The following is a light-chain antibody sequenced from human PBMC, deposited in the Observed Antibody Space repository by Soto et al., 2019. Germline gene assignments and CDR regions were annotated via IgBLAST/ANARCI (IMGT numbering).Light chain of an antibody. J-gene: IGKJ1*01. CDR2: GAS. CDR1: QSVSSSY. Sequence: EILLTQSPGTVSLSRGERATLSCRASQSVSSSYLAWYQQKPGQAPRLLIYGASSRATGIPDRFSGSGSGTDFTLTISRLEPEDFAVYYRQQYGSSLQTFGQGTKVDIK. V-gene: IGKV3-20*01. CDR3: QQYGSSLQT.